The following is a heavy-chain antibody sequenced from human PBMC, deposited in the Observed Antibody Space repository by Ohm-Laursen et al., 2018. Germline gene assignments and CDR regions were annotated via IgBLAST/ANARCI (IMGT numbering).Heavy chain of an antibody. V-gene: IGHV3-33*08. Sequence: SLRLSCSASGFTFSNYGMHWVRQAPGKGLEWVADVCCGGSYMYYADSVKGRFTISRDNDEDTLYLQMNSLRAEDTDIYYCARHDSSDSPSHYYYYTMDVWGQGTTVTVSS. CDR3: ARHDSSDSPSHYYYYTMDV. CDR1: GFTFSNYG. D-gene: IGHD3-22*01. CDR2: VCCGGSYM. J-gene: IGHJ6*02.